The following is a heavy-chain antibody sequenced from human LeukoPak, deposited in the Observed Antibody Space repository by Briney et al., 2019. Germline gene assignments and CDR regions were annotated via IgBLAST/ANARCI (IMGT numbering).Heavy chain of an antibody. Sequence: SETLSLTCAVYGGSFSGYYWSWIRQPPGKGLEWIGEINHSGSTNYNPSLKSRVTISVDTSKNQFSLKLSSVTAADTAVYYCARDTAMVTPYYGMDVWSQGTTVTVSS. V-gene: IGHV4-34*01. CDR1: GGSFSGYY. J-gene: IGHJ6*02. CDR2: INHSGST. CDR3: ARDTAMVTPYYGMDV. D-gene: IGHD5-18*01.